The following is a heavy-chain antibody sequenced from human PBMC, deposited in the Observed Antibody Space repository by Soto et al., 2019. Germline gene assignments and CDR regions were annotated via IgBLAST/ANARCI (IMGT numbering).Heavy chain of an antibody. J-gene: IGHJ6*02. D-gene: IGHD3-9*01. V-gene: IGHV3-30-3*01. CDR1: GFTFSSYA. CDR3: AREEVLRYFDWLLNSDYYGMDV. CDR2: ISYDGSNK. Sequence: GGSLRLSCAASGFTFSSYAMHWVRQAPGKGLEWVAVISYDGSNKYYADSVKGRFTISRDNSKNTLYLQMNSLRAEDTAVYYCAREEVLRYFDWLLNSDYYGMDVWGQGTTVTVS.